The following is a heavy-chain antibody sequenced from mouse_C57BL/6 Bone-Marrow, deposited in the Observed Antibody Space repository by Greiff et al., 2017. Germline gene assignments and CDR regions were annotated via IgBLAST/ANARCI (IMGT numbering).Heavy chain of an antibody. J-gene: IGHJ2*01. CDR3: AHYGSKGY. CDR1: GYTFTSYW. D-gene: IGHD1-1*01. CDR2: INPNSGSN. V-gene: IGHV1-64*01. Sequence: QVQLQQPGAELVKPGASVKLSCKASGYTFTSYWMHWVKQRPGQGLERIGMINPNSGSNTYNEKFKSKATLTVDKSSSTAYMQLSSLTSEDSAVYYCAHYGSKGYWGQGTTLTVSS.